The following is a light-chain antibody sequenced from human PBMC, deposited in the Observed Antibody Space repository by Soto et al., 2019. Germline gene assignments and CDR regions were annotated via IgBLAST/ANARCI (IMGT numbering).Light chain of an antibody. CDR3: QQYYGLPPLT. CDR1: QSISSD. V-gene: IGKV1-33*01. Sequence: DIQMTQSPSSLSASVGDRVTITCRASQSISSDLNWYQQKPGKAPNLLIYTASNLESGVPSRFSGSGSGTDFSFIITSLQREDLATYYCQQYYGLPPLTFGQGTRLEIK. J-gene: IGKJ5*01. CDR2: TAS.